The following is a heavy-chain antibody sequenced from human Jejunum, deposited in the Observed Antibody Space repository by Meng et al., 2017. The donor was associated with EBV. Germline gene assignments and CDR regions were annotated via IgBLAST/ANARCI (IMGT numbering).Heavy chain of an antibody. V-gene: IGHV3-74*01. D-gene: IGHD3/OR15-3a*01. J-gene: IGHJ4*02. CDR2: IDTDGSTT. CDR1: GFAFSNSW. CDR3: VRGGLGPWY. Sequence: VQRLGFGGGLLQPGGPLRLSCAASGFAFSNSWMHWLRQAPGKGRVWVSHIDTDGSTTNYAGSVKGRFTISRDNAKNTLSLQMNSLRVEDTAVYYCVRGGLGPWYWGQGTLVTVSS.